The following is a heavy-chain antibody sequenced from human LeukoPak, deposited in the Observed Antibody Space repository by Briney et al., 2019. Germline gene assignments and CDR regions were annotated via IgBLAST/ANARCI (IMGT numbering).Heavy chain of an antibody. V-gene: IGHV3-9*01. J-gene: IGHJ4*02. CDR2: ISWNSGSI. CDR3: ARDEQHGELSY. Sequence: PGGSLRLSCAASGFTFDDYAMHWVRQAPGKGLEWVSGISWNSGSIGYADSVKGRFTISRDNSKNTLYLQMNSLRAEDTAVYYCARDEQHGELSYWGQGTLVTVSS. CDR1: GFTFDDYA. D-gene: IGHD3-10*01.